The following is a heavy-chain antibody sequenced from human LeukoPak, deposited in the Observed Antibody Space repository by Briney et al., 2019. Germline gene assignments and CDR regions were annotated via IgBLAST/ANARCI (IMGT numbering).Heavy chain of an antibody. D-gene: IGHD1-1*01. J-gene: IGHJ4*02. CDR1: GTSITSWT. Sequence: PSETLSLTCTVSGTSITSWTWTWIRQPAGKGLEWIGRIHTTGSTDYNPSLKTRVIISVDRSKNQFSLSLSSVTAADTAVYYCAREDPTTDFDSWGQGTLVTVSS. V-gene: IGHV4-4*07. CDR2: IHTTGST. CDR3: AREDPTTDFDS.